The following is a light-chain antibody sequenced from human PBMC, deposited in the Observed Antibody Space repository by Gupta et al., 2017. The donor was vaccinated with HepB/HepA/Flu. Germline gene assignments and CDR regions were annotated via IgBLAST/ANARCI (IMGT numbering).Light chain of an antibody. Sequence: QSVLTQPPSVSGTPGQRVTISCSGSSSNMGDNFINWYQQLPETAPKLLIYATNQRPSGVPDRFSGSKSGTSASLAISGIQSEDEADYYCAAWDDSLNGPVFGGGTKLTVL. CDR2: ATN. V-gene: IGLV1-44*01. CDR1: SSNMGDNF. J-gene: IGLJ3*02. CDR3: AAWDDSLNGPV.